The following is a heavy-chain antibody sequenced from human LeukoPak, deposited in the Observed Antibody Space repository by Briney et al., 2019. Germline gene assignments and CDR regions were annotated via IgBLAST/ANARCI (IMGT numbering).Heavy chain of an antibody. CDR3: ARQPPRMYAFDI. CDR1: GASITNHY. J-gene: IGHJ3*02. V-gene: IGHV4-59*08. Sequence: SETLSLTCTVSGASITNHYWSWIRQPPGKGLEWIGYLYYTGSTNYNPSLKSRVTTSVDTSKNQLSLKLSSVTAADTAVYYCARQPPRMYAFDIWGQGTMVTVSS. CDR2: LYYTGST.